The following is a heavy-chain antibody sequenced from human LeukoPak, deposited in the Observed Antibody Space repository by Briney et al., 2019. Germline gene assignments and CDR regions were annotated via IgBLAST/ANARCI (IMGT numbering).Heavy chain of an antibody. Sequence: SETLSLTCTVSGGSISSYYWSWIRQPPGKGLEWIGYIYYSGSTNYNPSLKSRVTISVDTSKNQFSLKLSSVTAADTAVYYCARSVWQWLPSALDYWGQGTLVTVSS. CDR1: GGSISSYY. CDR3: ARSVWQWLPSALDY. D-gene: IGHD6-19*01. J-gene: IGHJ4*02. V-gene: IGHV4-59*08. CDR2: IYYSGST.